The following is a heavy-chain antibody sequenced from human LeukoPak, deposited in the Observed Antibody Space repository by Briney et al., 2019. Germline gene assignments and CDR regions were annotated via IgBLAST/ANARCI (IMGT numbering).Heavy chain of an antibody. V-gene: IGHV4-39*07. D-gene: IGHD2-2*01. Sequence: SETLSLTCTASGDSISSSSYFWGWIRQPPGKGLEWIGSIYYSGSTSYSPSLKSRVTISVDTSKSQFSLKLSSVTAADTAVYYCARDSPSSTSWGYWGQGTLVTVSS. CDR3: ARDSPSSTSWGY. CDR2: IYYSGST. J-gene: IGHJ4*02. CDR1: GDSISSSSYF.